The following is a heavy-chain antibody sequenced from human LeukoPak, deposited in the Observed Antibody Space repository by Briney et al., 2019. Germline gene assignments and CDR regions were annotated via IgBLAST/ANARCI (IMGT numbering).Heavy chain of an antibody. V-gene: IGHV3-23*01. CDR3: AKNSGSTCYSHLDY. D-gene: IGHD2-15*01. J-gene: IGHJ4*02. CDR2: ISGSCRSK. CDR1: RFTLCSYD. Sequence: GGSLRLYCAASRFTLCSYDMTWVPQAPGKGRGWVSGISGSCRSKYYEDSVTGRFTISRDKSKNTLYLQMNSLRAEETAVYYCAKNSGSTCYSHLDYGGQGTLVTVSS.